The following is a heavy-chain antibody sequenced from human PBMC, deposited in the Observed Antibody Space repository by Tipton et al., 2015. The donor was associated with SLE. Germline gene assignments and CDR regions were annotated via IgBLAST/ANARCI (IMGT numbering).Heavy chain of an antibody. CDR2: INHSGGT. D-gene: IGHD3-16*02. CDR3: ARGDQDYVWGSYRYTSPLDY. V-gene: IGHV4-34*01. CDR1: GGSFSGYY. Sequence: TLSLTCAVYGGSFSGYYWSWIRQPPGKGLEWIGEINHSGGTNYNPSLKSRVTISVDTSKNQFSLKLSSVTAADTAVYYCARGDQDYVWGSYRYTSPLDYWGQGALVTVSS. J-gene: IGHJ4*02.